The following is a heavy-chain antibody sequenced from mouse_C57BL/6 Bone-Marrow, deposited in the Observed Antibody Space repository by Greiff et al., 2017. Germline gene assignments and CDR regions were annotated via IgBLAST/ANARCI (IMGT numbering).Heavy chain of an antibody. Sequence: EVLRVESGGGLVKPGGSLKLSCAASGFTFSSYAMSWVRQTPDKRLEWVATISDGGSYTYYPANVKGRFTISRDNAKNNLYLQMSHLKSEDTAMYDCAREDYGSSQFAYWGQGTLVTVSA. V-gene: IGHV5-4*01. CDR2: ISDGGSYT. CDR1: GFTFSSYA. J-gene: IGHJ3*01. D-gene: IGHD1-1*01. CDR3: AREDYGSSQFAY.